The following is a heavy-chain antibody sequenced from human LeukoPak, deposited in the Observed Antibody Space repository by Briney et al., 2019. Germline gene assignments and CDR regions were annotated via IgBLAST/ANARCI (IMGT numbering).Heavy chain of an antibody. CDR2: MNPNSGNT. Sequence: ASVKVSCKASGYTFTSYVINWVRQATGQGLEWMGWMNPNSGNTGYAQKFQGRVTMTRNTSISTAYMELSSLRSEDTAVYYCARANLYYDFWSGYYPAGAFDIWGQGTMVTVSS. CDR1: GYTFTSYV. J-gene: IGHJ3*02. V-gene: IGHV1-8*01. D-gene: IGHD3-3*01. CDR3: ARANLYYDFWSGYYPAGAFDI.